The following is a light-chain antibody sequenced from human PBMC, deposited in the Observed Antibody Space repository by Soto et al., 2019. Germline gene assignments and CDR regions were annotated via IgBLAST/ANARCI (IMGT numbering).Light chain of an antibody. J-gene: IGLJ1*01. Sequence: QSVLTQPASLSGSPGQSITISCTGTSSDVGSYKDVSWYQHHPGKVPKLMIYDVSERPSGVPDRFSGSKSGNTASLTISGLQAEDEANYYCCTYADTFYVFGTGTKVTV. CDR3: CTYADTFYV. V-gene: IGLV2-11*01. CDR2: DVS. CDR1: SSDVGSYKD.